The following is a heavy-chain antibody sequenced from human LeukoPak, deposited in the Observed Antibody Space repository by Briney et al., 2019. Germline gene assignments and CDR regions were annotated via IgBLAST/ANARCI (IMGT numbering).Heavy chain of an antibody. CDR1: GFTFSSFE. D-gene: IGHD5-18*01. CDR3: ARQQLQLWFD. J-gene: IGHJ4*02. CDR2: ISSSAGTT. Sequence: GGSLRLSCAAYGFTFSSFEMNWVRQTPGKGLEWVSYISSSAGTTYYADSVKGRFTISRDNAKNSLYLQMNSLRADDTAVYYCARQQLQLWFDWGQGTLVTVSS. V-gene: IGHV3-48*03.